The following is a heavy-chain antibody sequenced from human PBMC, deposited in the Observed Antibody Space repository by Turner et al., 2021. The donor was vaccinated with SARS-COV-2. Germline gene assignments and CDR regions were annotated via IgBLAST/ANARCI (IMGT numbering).Heavy chain of an antibody. CDR1: GGSISSSSYY. Sequence: QLQLQESGPGLVKTSETLSLTCHVSGGSISSSSYYWGWIRKPPGKGLEWSGNIYYSGITYYNPSLKSRVTISVDTSKNQFSLKLSSVTAADTAVYYCARLVRRAEYYFDYWGQGTLVTVSS. V-gene: IGHV4-39*01. J-gene: IGHJ4*02. CDR3: ARLVRRAEYYFDY. D-gene: IGHD3-10*01. CDR2: IYYSGIT.